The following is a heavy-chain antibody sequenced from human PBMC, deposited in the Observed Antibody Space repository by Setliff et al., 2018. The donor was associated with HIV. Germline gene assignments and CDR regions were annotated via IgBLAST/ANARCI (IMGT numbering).Heavy chain of an antibody. CDR1: GVFLETYY. D-gene: IGHD3-10*01. J-gene: IGHJ6*04. CDR2: SQTTGNT. V-gene: IGHV4-4*08. Sequence: SETLSLTCSVSGVFLETYYWTWVRQPPGTGLEWIGFSQTTGNTKYNPSLRRRVSIFFDSPKNQFSLSLQSVTAADSAVYYCARDRKVLYGQGLDSYMDVWGKGATVTVSS. CDR3: ARDRKVLYGQGLDSYMDV.